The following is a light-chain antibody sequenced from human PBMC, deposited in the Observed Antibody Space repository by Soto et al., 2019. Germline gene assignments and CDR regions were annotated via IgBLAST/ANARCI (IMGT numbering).Light chain of an antibody. J-gene: IGLJ2*01. Sequence: QSALTQPPSASGSAGQSVTLSCIGTSSDVGGYNYVSWYQQHPGKAPKLMIYDVSKRPSGVPDRFSGSKSGNSASLTVSGLQAEDEADYYCSSYAGSNNVIFGGGTKLTVL. V-gene: IGLV2-8*01. CDR1: SSDVGGYNY. CDR3: SSYAGSNNVI. CDR2: DVS.